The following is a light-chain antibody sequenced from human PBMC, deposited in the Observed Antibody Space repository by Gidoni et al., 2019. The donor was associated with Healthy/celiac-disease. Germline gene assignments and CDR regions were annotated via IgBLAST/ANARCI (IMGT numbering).Light chain of an antibody. CDR3: QQSYSTPIT. CDR2: AAS. Sequence: DLQMTQSPSSLSASVGDRVTITCRASQSISSYLNWYQQKPGKAPKLLIYAASSLQSGVPSRFSGSGSGTDFTLTIRSLQPEDFATYYCQQSYSTPITFGQGTRLENK. CDR1: QSISSY. J-gene: IGKJ5*01. V-gene: IGKV1-39*01.